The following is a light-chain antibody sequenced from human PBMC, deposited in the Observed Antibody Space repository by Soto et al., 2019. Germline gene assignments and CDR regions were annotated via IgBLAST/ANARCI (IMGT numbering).Light chain of an antibody. CDR3: CSYAGGYTLV. CDR1: SSDVGGYNH. CDR2: DVS. Sequence: QSALTQPRSVSGSPGQSVTISCTGTSSDVGGYNHVSWYQHHPGKAPKLMIYDVSKRPSGVPDRFSGSKSGNTASLTISGLQAEDEADYYCCSYAGGYTLVFGGGTKLTVL. V-gene: IGLV2-11*01. J-gene: IGLJ2*01.